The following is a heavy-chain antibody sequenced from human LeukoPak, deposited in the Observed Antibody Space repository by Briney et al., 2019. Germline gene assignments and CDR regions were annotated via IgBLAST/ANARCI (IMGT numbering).Heavy chain of an antibody. V-gene: IGHV4-34*01. Sequence: PSETLSLTCAVYGGSFSGYYWSWIRQPPGKGLEWIGEINHSGSTNYNPSLESRVTISVDTSKNQFSLKLSSVTAADTAVYYCASGLLGRVIPPDFDYWGQGTLVTVSS. CDR2: INHSGST. J-gene: IGHJ4*02. CDR3: ASGLLGRVIPPDFDY. CDR1: GGSFSGYY. D-gene: IGHD3-16*02.